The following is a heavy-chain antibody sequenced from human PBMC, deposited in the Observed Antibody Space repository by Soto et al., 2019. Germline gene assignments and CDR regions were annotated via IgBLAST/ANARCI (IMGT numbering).Heavy chain of an antibody. J-gene: IGHJ4*02. V-gene: IGHV1-69*11. CDR3: ARDGGFGELKY. D-gene: IGHD3-10*01. Sequence: SVKVSCKASGDTFSGYPINWVRQAPGEGLEWMGRIIPVIGTTNDAQRFEGRVTFTADESTNTAYMELRGLLSGDTAVYYCARDGGFGELKYWGPGTLVTVSS. CDR2: IIPVIGTT. CDR1: GDTFSGYP.